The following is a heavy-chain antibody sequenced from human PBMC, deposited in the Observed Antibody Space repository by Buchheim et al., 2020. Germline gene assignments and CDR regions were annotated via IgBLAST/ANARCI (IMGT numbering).Heavy chain of an antibody. J-gene: IGHJ6*02. CDR2: INHSGST. CDR3: ARVMRRSRGMDV. CDR1: GGSFSGYY. Sequence: QVQLQQWGAGLLKPSETLSLTCAVYGGSFSGYYWSWIRQPPGKGLEWIGEINHSGSTNYNPSLKSRVTISVDASKNQFSLKLSSVTAADTAVYYCARVMRRSRGMDVWGQGTT. D-gene: IGHD2-2*01. V-gene: IGHV4-34*01.